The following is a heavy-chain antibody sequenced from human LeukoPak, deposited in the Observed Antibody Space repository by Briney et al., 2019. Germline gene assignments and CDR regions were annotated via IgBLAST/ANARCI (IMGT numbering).Heavy chain of an antibody. CDR3: ARHRFASPLDS. V-gene: IGHV4-59*08. CDR1: GVSSSSSY. D-gene: IGHD2-21*01. J-gene: IGHJ4*02. CDR2: IFYTGDS. Sequence: SQTLSLTCTVSGVSSSSSYWSWIRQPPGKGLEWIGYIFYTGDSSHNPSFKSRVSISLDTSKDQISLKLSSVTAADTAVYYCARHRFASPLDSWGQGTLVTVSS.